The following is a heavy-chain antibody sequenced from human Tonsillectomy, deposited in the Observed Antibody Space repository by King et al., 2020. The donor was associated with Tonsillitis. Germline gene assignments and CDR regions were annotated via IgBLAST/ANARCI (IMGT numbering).Heavy chain of an antibody. V-gene: IGHV1-2*02. J-gene: IGHJ4*02. Sequence: QVQLVESGAEVKKPGASVKVSCKASGYTFSGHYMHWVRQAPGQGLEWMGWINPKSGGTNYEQKFEGRVTMTRDPSISTAYMEMSSLRSGDTAVYYCARALKYRSSSFVAFGYWGQGTLVTVSS. CDR3: ARALKYRSSSFVAFGY. CDR1: GYTFSGHY. D-gene: IGHD6-6*01. CDR2: INPKSGGT.